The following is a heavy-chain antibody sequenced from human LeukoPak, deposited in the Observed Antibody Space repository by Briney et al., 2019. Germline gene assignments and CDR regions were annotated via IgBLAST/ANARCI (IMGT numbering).Heavy chain of an antibody. D-gene: IGHD6-19*01. J-gene: IGHJ4*02. V-gene: IGHV3-7*01. CDR2: IKPDGSEK. Sequence: GGSLRLSCAASGFTFSTYWMGWVRQAPGKGLEWVAKIKPDGSEKDHVDSVKGRFTISRDNAKNSLYLQLNSLRAEDTAVYYCARGVPSGVDYFDYWGQGTLVTVSS. CDR3: ARGVPSGVDYFDY. CDR1: GFTFSTYW.